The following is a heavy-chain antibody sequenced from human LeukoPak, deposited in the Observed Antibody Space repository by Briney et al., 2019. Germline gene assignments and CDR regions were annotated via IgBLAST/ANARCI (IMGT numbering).Heavy chain of an antibody. J-gene: IGHJ5*02. CDR1: GFTFSSYA. Sequence: GGSLRLSCAASGFTFSSYAMSWVRQAPGKGLEYVSAISTSGGSTYYADSVKGRFIISRDNSNNTLYLQMNSLRADDTAVYYCARDGNYFDTTPNWFDTWGQGTLVTVSS. V-gene: IGHV3-23*01. CDR3: ARDGNYFDTTPNWFDT. D-gene: IGHD3-22*01. CDR2: ISTSGGST.